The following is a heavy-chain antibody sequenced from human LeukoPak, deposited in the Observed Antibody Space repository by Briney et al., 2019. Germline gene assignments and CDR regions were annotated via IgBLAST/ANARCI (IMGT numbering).Heavy chain of an antibody. V-gene: IGHV3-30*18. D-gene: IGHD3-22*01. J-gene: IGHJ3*02. CDR1: GFSFSSYG. Sequence: PGGSLRLSCAASGFSFSSYGIHWVRQAPGKGLEWVAVISYDGSNKYYADSVKGRFTISRDNSKNTLYLQMNSLRAEDTAVYYCAKDRSTYYYDSSGYYPDAFDIRGQGTMVTVSS. CDR3: AKDRSTYYYDSSGYYPDAFDI. CDR2: ISYDGSNK.